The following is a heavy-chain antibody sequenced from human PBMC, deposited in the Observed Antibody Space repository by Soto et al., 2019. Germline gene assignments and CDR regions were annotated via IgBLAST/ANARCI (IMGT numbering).Heavy chain of an antibody. CDR2: IYYSGST. Sequence: QVQLQESGPGLVKPSQTLSLTCTVSGGSISSGGYYWSWIRQHPGKGLEWIGYIYYSGSTYYNPSLKSRVTLSVDQFKNQFSLKLSSVTAADTAVYYCARVDGPVLLRGWFDPWGQGTLVTVSS. V-gene: IGHV4-31*03. J-gene: IGHJ5*02. CDR3: ARVDGPVLLRGWFDP. D-gene: IGHD3-10*01. CDR1: GGSISSGGYY.